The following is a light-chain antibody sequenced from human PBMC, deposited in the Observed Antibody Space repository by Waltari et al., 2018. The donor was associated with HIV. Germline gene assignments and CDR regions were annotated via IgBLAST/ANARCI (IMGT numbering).Light chain of an antibody. CDR2: DVS. V-gene: IGLV2-11*01. CDR3: CTYAASNVI. J-gene: IGLJ2*01. Sequence: QSAMPQTRSVSGSPGQSVTIYCTRHSRGVGNFHLHSWYQHPPGKAHKLVIYDVSKRPSWVPDRFSGSKSGNTASLTISGLQAEDEADYYCCTYAASNVIFGGGTKLTVL. CDR1: SRGVGNFHL.